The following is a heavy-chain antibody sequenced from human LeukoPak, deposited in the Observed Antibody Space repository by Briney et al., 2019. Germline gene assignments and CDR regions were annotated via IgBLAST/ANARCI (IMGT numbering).Heavy chain of an antibody. Sequence: GGSLRLSCAASGFTFTSYTMNWVRQALGKGLEWVSDISSSGSYIDYADSVKGRFTISRDNAKNSLFLQMNSLRAEDMAVYYCARSLIADGAFDIWGQGTMVTVSS. CDR3: ARSLIADGAFDI. CDR2: ISSSGSYI. J-gene: IGHJ3*02. CDR1: GFTFTSYT. D-gene: IGHD2-21*01. V-gene: IGHV3-21*01.